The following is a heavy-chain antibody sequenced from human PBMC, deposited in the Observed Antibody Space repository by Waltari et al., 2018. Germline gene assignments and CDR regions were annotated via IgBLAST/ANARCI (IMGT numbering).Heavy chain of an antibody. J-gene: IGHJ2*01. CDR1: GVSISTSRYY. CDR2: LHYGGSS. V-gene: IGHV4-39*01. D-gene: IGHD1-7*01. CDR3: ATLPIPLELWYFDL. Sequence: QLQLQESGPGLVNHSETLSLTCTFSGVSISTSRYYWGWIRQPPGKGLDWIGSLHYGGSSYFNPSLQSRVTISVDTSKNQFSLKLTSVTAADTAVYYCATLPIPLELWYFDLWGRGTLVTVSS.